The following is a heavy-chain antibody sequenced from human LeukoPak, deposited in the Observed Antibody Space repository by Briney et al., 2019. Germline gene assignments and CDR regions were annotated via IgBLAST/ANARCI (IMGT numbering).Heavy chain of an antibody. CDR3: ARRSSSLWDY. CDR2: TYYSGST. D-gene: IGHD2-2*01. CDR1: GGSISSSSYY. Sequence: PSETLSLTCTVSGGSISSSSYYWGWIRQPPGKGLEWIGSTYYSGSTYYNPSLKSRVTISVDTSKNQFSLKLSSVTAADTAVYYCARRSSSLWDYWGQGTLVTVSS. J-gene: IGHJ4*02. V-gene: IGHV4-39*01.